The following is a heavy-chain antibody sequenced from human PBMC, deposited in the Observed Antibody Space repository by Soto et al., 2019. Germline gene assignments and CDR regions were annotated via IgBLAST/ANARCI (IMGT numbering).Heavy chain of an antibody. CDR1: GGTFSSYA. V-gene: IGHV1-69*01. CDR2: IVPGFGTA. J-gene: IGHJ4*02. Sequence: QVQLVQSGAEVKKPGSSVKVSCKTSGGTFSSYAISWVRQAPGQGLEWMGGIVPGFGTANYAQKFQARVTITADESTSTAYMELTRLKSEDTAVYYCVRGVGPGFDRGQGTLVTVSS. D-gene: IGHD3-9*01. CDR3: VRGVGPGFD.